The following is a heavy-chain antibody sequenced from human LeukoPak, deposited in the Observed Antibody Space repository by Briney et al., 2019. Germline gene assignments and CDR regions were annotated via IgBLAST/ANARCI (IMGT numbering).Heavy chain of an antibody. D-gene: IGHD5-24*01. J-gene: IGHJ4*02. CDR2: INESGST. V-gene: IGHV4-34*01. CDR3: AREGRDVEMATMGFDY. Sequence: SETLSLTCGVSGGSFSGYYWSWIRQSPGKGLELIGEINESGSTDYNPSLMSRVTISLDTSKNQFSLKLSSVTAADTAVYYCAREGRDVEMATMGFDYWGQGTLVTVSS. CDR1: GGSFSGYY.